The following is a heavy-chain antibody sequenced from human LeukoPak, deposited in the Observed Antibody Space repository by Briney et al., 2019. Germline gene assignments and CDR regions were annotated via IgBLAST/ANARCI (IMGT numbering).Heavy chain of an antibody. CDR3: AKGTNWNYGTPFDY. J-gene: IGHJ4*02. Sequence: PGGSLRLSCAASGFTFSSYAMSWVRQAPGKGLEWVLGISGSGGSTYYADSVKGRFTISRDNSKNTLYVQMNSLRAEDTAIYYCAKGTNWNYGTPFDYWGQGTLVTVSS. CDR1: GFTFSSYA. V-gene: IGHV3-23*01. D-gene: IGHD1-7*01. CDR2: ISGSGGST.